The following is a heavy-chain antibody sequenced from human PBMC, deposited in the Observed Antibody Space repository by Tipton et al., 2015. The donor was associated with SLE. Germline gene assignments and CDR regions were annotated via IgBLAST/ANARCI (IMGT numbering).Heavy chain of an antibody. D-gene: IGHD3-3*01. Sequence: LRLSCTVSGGSIISSSYYWSWIRQPAGKGLEWIGRVFVSGVTNYNPSLKSRVTISIDTSKNQFSLKLTSVTAADTAVYYCAKDSGDYDFGQDPWGRGTLVTVSS. CDR3: AKDSGDYDFGQDP. CDR1: GGSIISSSYY. J-gene: IGHJ5*02. V-gene: IGHV4-61*02. CDR2: VFVSGVT.